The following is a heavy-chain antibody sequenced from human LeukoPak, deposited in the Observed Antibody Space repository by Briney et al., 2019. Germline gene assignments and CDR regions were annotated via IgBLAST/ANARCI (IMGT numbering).Heavy chain of an antibody. CDR3: AKDGPGWGYYDSSGYYYFDEYFQH. D-gene: IGHD3-22*01. CDR2: ISYDGSNK. V-gene: IGHV3-30*18. Sequence: GGSLRLSCAASGFTFSSYGMHWVRQAPGKGLEWVAVISYDGSNKYYADSVKGRFTISRDNSKNTLYLQMNSLRAEDTAVYYCAKDGPGWGYYDSSGYYYFDEYFQHWGQGTLVTVSS. J-gene: IGHJ1*01. CDR1: GFTFSSYG.